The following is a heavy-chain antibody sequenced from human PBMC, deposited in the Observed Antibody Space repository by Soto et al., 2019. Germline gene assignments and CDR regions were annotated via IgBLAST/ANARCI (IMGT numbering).Heavy chain of an antibody. J-gene: IGHJ4*02. Sequence: VQLLESGGDLVQPGESLRVSCAASGFTLGNYAMSWVRQAPGKGLEWVSSISGSGGSTYYADSVKGRFTIARDNSKSTLSLQMNSLRVDDTALYYCARAPASSLTASRPFDYWGQGTLVTVSS. D-gene: IGHD5-18*01. V-gene: IGHV3-23*01. CDR3: ARAPASSLTASRPFDY. CDR2: ISGSGGST. CDR1: GFTLGNYA.